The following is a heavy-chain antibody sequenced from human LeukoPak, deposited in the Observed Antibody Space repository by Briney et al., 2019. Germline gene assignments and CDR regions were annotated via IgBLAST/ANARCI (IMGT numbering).Heavy chain of an antibody. J-gene: IGHJ4*02. CDR3: ARAYCSGGSCYSGFDY. V-gene: IGHV3-30*02. D-gene: IGHD2-15*01. CDR2: IRYDGSNK. Sequence: PGGSLRLSCAASGFTFNTYGMHWVRQAPGKGLEWVAFIRYDGSNKYYADSVKGRFTISRDNAKNSLYLQMNSLRAEDTAVYYCARAYCSGGSCYSGFDYWGQGTLVTVSS. CDR1: GFTFNTYG.